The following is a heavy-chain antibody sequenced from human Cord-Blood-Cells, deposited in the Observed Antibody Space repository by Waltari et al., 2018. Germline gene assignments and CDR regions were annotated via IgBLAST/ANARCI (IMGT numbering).Heavy chain of an antibody. D-gene: IGHD3-22*01. CDR2: IYTSGST. CDR3: ARALEVDSSGYYGY. Sequence: QVQLQESGPGLVKPSQTLSLTCTVSGGSISSGSYYWSWIRQPAGKGLEWIGYIYTSGSTNYNPYLKSRVTISVDTSKDQFSLKLSSVPAADTAVYYCARALEVDSSGYYGYWGQGTLVTVSS. J-gene: IGHJ4*02. V-gene: IGHV4-61*09. CDR1: GGSISSGSYY.